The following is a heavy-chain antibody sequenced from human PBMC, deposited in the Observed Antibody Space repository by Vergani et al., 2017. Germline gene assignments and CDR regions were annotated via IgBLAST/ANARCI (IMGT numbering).Heavy chain of an antibody. V-gene: IGHV3-30*02. D-gene: IGHD3-3*01. CDR1: GFTFNNYG. CDR3: ARSITIFGVAQSRGLDY. J-gene: IGHJ4*02. Sequence: QVQLVESGGGVVQPGGSLRLSCEASGFTFNNYGIHWVRQTPGKGLEWVAFIRYDGNNQQYFHSVKGRFTISRDNSKNTLYLQMNSLRAEDTAVYYCARSITIFGVAQSRGLDYWGQGTLVTVSS. CDR2: IRYDGNNQ.